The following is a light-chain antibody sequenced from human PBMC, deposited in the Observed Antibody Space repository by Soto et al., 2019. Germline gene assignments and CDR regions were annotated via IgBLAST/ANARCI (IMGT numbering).Light chain of an antibody. CDR2: EVS. V-gene: IGLV2-14*01. J-gene: IGLJ2*01. Sequence: QSALTQPASVSGSPGQSITISCTGTNSDVGTYNYVSWYQQHPGKAPKLMIYEVSNRPSGVSNRFSASKSGNTASLTISGLQAEDEADYYCSSYRSNSTLIFGGGTKVTVL. CDR3: SSYRSNSTLI. CDR1: NSDVGTYNY.